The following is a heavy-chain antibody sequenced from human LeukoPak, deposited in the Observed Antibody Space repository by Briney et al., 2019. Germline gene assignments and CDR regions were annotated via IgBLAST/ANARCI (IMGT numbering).Heavy chain of an antibody. D-gene: IGHD7-27*01. J-gene: IGHJ3*02. Sequence: SETLSLTCTVSGGSISSSSYYWSWIRQPPGKGLEWIGYIYYSGSTNYNPSLKSRVTISVDTSKNQFSLKLSSVTAADTAVYYCAGPQLTGDSGDAFDIWGQGTMVTVSS. CDR2: IYYSGST. CDR1: GGSISSSSYY. CDR3: AGPQLTGDSGDAFDI. V-gene: IGHV4-61*01.